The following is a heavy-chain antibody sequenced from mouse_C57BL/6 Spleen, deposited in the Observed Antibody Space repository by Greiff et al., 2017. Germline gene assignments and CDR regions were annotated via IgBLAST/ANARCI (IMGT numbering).Heavy chain of an antibody. V-gene: IGHV5-17*01. CDR1: GFTFSDYG. Sequence: DVMLVESGGGLVKPGGSLKLSCAASGFTFSDYGMHWVRQAPEKGLEWVAYISSGSSTIYYADTVKGRFTISRDNAKNTLFLQMTSLMSEDTAMYYCAREGNDYGAWLAYWGQGTLVTVSA. CDR3: AREGNDYGAWLAY. D-gene: IGHD2-4*01. J-gene: IGHJ3*01. CDR2: ISSGSSTI.